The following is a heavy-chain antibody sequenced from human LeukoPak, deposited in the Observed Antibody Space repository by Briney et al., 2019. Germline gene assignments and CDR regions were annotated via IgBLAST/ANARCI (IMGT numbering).Heavy chain of an antibody. CDR1: GGSISSYY. V-gene: IGHV4-59*12. D-gene: IGHD3-10*01. CDR3: ARDSPGTLDY. CDR2: IYYSGST. Sequence: SGTLSLTCTVSGGSISSYYWSWIRQPPGKGLEWIGYIYYSGSTNYNPSLKSRVTISVDTSKNQFSLNLNSVTAADTAVYYCARDSPGTLDYWGQGTLVTVSS. J-gene: IGHJ4*02.